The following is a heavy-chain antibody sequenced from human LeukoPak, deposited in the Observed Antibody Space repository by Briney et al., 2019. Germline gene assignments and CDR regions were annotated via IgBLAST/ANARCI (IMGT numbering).Heavy chain of an antibody. CDR3: ARVGITMVRGVIYNWFDP. Sequence: ASVTVSCRASGYTFTGYYIHWMRQAPGQGLEWMGWMNPKRGETSYAQKFQGRVTMTRDTSISTAYMELSRLRSDDTAVYYCARVGITMVRGVIYNWFDPWGQGTLVTVSS. J-gene: IGHJ5*02. D-gene: IGHD3-10*01. CDR1: GYTFTGYY. V-gene: IGHV1-2*02. CDR2: MNPKRGET.